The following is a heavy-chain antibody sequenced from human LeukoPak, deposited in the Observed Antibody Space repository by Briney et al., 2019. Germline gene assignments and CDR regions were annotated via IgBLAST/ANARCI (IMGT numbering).Heavy chain of an antibody. V-gene: IGHV1-2*02. D-gene: IGHD3-10*01. CDR1: GYTFTGYH. CDR3: SRGIIGGHDFDY. J-gene: IGHJ4*02. CDR2: SNSYSGET. Sequence: ASVKVSCKASGYTFTGYHMHWVRQAPGQGLEWMGWSNSYSGETNYAQKFQGRVTMARDTSISTAYVSRLTSDDTAVYYCSRGIIGGHDFDYWGQGTLVTVSS.